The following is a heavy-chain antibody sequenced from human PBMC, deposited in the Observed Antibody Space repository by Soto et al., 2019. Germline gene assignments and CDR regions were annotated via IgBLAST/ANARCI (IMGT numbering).Heavy chain of an antibody. Sequence: EVQLVQSGAEVKKPGESLKISCKGSGYSFTSYSIGWVRQMPGKGLEWMGIIYPGDADTRYSPSFQGQVTISADKSISTAYPQWSSLEASDAAVNYCAKVEFAQLATLDYWGQGNLVT. CDR2: IYPGDADT. CDR3: AKVEFAQLATLDY. J-gene: IGHJ4*02. D-gene: IGHD3-10*01. CDR1: GYSFTSYS. V-gene: IGHV5-51*03.